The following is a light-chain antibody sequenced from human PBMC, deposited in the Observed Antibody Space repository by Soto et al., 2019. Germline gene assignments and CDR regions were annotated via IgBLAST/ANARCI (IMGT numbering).Light chain of an antibody. Sequence: EIVLTQYPGTLYLSTGERATLSCGASQSVSSSYLAWYQQKPGQAPRLLIYGASSRATGIPDRFSGSGSGTHFTLTISSLEPEDFAVYYCQQYGSSPELTSGGGTKVEI. V-gene: IGKV3-20*01. CDR1: QSVSSSY. CDR3: QQYGSSPELT. CDR2: GAS. J-gene: IGKJ4*01.